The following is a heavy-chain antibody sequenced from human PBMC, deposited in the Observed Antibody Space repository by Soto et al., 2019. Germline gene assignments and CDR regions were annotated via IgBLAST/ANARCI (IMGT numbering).Heavy chain of an antibody. CDR3: ARRFAHTTSSGRYFDY. CDR2: ISSTTTTM. CDR1: GFTFSSYS. D-gene: IGHD1-26*01. J-gene: IGHJ4*02. V-gene: IGHV3-48*01. Sequence: EVQLVESGGGLVQPGGSLRLSCAASGFTFSSYSMNWVRQAPGKGLEWISYISSTTTTMYYADSVKGRFTISRDNAKNSLYLQMRSLRAEDTAVYYCARRFAHTTSSGRYFDYWGQGTLVTVSS.